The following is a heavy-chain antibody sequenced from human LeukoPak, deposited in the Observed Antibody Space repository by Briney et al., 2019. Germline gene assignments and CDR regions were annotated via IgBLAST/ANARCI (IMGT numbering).Heavy chain of an antibody. CDR1: GFTFSSYA. V-gene: IGHV3-30-3*01. J-gene: IGHJ4*02. Sequence: PGGSLRLSCAASGFTFSSYAMHWVRQAPGKGLEWVAVISYDGSNKYYADSVKGRFTISRDNSKNALYLQMNSLRAEDTAVYYCARVFCSSTSCYNSYWGQGTLVTVSS. CDR3: ARVFCSSTSCYNSY. D-gene: IGHD2-2*02. CDR2: ISYDGSNK.